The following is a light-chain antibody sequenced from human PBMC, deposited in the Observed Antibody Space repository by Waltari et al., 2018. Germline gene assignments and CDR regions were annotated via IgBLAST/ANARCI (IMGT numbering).Light chain of an antibody. V-gene: IGKV1-5*03. CDR1: QGISSW. CDR3: QQYNSYST. Sequence: DIQMTQSPSTLSASVGDRVPITCRASQGISSWLAWYQQQPGKAPKLLIYKASSLESGVPSRFSGSGSGTEFTLTISSLQPDDFATYYCQQYNSYSTFGQGTKVEIK. CDR2: KAS. J-gene: IGKJ1*01.